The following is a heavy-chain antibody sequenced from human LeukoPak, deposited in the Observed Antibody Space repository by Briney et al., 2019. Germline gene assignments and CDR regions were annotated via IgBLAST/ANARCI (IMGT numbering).Heavy chain of an antibody. CDR3: AREGLAMVRGVIPKEAWGWFDP. Sequence: WASVKVSCKASGYTFTSYYMHWVRQAPGQGLEWMGIINPSGGSTSYAQKFQGRVTMTRDMSTSTVYMELSSLRSEDTAVYYCAREGLAMVRGVIPKEAWGWFDPWGQGTLVTVSS. CDR1: GYTFTSYY. D-gene: IGHD3-10*01. V-gene: IGHV1-46*01. J-gene: IGHJ5*02. CDR2: INPSGGST.